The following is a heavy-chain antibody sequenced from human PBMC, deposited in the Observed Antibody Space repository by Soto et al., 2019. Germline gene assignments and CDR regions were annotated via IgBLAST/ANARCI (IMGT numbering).Heavy chain of an antibody. CDR1: GGSINSHY. J-gene: IGHJ6*02. D-gene: IGHD1-26*01. V-gene: IGHV4-59*11. CDR2: IYYRGST. CDR3: ARDGREASGMDV. Sequence: PSETLSLTCTVSGGSINSHYWSWVRQAPGKGLEWIGHIYYRGSTTYNPSLRSRSTISVDTSNNQFSLKLNSVTTADTAVYYCARDGREASGMDVWGQGTKVTVSS.